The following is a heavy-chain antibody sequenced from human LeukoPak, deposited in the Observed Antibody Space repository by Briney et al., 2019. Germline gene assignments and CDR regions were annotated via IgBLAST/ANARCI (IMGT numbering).Heavy chain of an antibody. CDR3: AREVHGYYRKDKLSETNSYYYMDV. Sequence: GASVKVSCKASGYTFTSYDINWVRRATGPGLEWMGWMNPNRGNTGYAQKFQGRATMTRNTSISTAYMELSSLRSEDTAVYYCAREVHGYYRKDKLSETNSYYYMDVWGKGTSVTVSS. V-gene: IGHV1-8*01. CDR2: MNPNRGNT. D-gene: IGHD3-10*01. CDR1: GYTFTSYD. J-gene: IGHJ6*03.